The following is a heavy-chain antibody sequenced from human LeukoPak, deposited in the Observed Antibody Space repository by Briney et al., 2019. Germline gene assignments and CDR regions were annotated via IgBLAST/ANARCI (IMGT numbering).Heavy chain of an antibody. D-gene: IGHD6-19*01. J-gene: IGHJ4*02. V-gene: IGHV3-64*01. CDR1: GFTFSSYA. Sequence: GGSLRLSCAASGFTFSSYAMHWVRQAPGKGLEYVSAISSNGGSTYYANSVKGRFTISRDNSKNTLYLQMGSLRAEDMAVYYCAREVLPGPEWLVDYYFDYWGQGTLVTVSS. CDR2: ISSNGGST. CDR3: AREVLPGPEWLVDYYFDY.